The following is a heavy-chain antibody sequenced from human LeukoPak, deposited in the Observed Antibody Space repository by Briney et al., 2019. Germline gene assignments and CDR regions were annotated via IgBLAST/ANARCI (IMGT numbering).Heavy chain of an antibody. CDR2: IYYSGST. J-gene: IGHJ6*03. V-gene: IGHV4-39*01. CDR3: ARHYGESYYYYYYMDV. Sequence: PSETLSLTCTVSGGSISSYYWGWIRQPPGKGLEWIGSIYYSGSTYYNPSLKSRVTISVDTSKNQFSLKLSSVTAADTAVYYCARHYGESYYYYYYMDVRGKGTTVTVSS. D-gene: IGHD4-17*01. CDR1: GGSISSYY.